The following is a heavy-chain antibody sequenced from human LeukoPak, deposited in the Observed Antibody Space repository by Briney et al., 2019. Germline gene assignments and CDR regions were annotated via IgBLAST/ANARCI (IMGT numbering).Heavy chain of an antibody. V-gene: IGHV3-7*01. CDR2: INQDGSEK. D-gene: IGHD2-15*01. Sequence: PGGSLRLSCVASGFTFSDHYMDWVRQAPGKGLEWVANINQDGSEKYYVDSVKGRFTISRDNAKNSLYLQMSSLRAEDTALYYCASRSSVAASGPGWGQGTLVTVSS. J-gene: IGHJ4*02. CDR1: GFTFSDHY. CDR3: ASRSSVAASGPG.